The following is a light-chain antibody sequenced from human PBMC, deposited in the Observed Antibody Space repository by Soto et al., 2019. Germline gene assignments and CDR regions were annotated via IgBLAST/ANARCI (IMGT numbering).Light chain of an antibody. CDR2: GAS. Sequence: ETVFTQSPGTRSLSPGERATLSCXXSQSVSSSYLAWYQQKPGQAPRLLIYGASSRATGIPERFSGSGSGTDFTLTISRLEPEDFAVYYCQQYGASRGTFGGGTKVDI. J-gene: IGKJ4*01. CDR3: QQYGASRGT. CDR1: QSVSSSY. V-gene: IGKV3-20*01.